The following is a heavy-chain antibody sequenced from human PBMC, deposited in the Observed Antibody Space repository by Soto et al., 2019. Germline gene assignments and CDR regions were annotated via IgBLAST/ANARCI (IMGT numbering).Heavy chain of an antibody. J-gene: IGHJ4*02. D-gene: IGHD6-19*01. V-gene: IGHV4-61*08. CDR3: AKSLWDTSGWKTDY. CDR1: GGSISSGGYY. Sequence: PSETLSLTCTVSGGSISSGGYYWSWIRQQPGKGLEWIGYIYYSGSINYNPSLKSRVTISVDTSKNQFSLRLSSVTAADTAVYYCAKSLWDTSGWKTDYWGQGTLVTVSS. CDR2: IYYSGSI.